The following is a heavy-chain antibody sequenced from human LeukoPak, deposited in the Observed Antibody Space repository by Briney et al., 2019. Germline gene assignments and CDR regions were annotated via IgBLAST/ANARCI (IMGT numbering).Heavy chain of an antibody. V-gene: IGHV5-51*01. CDR1: GYTFTSYW. Sequence: GESLKISCKASGYTFTSYWIGWVRQMPGKGLEWMGIIYPGNSDTRYSPSFQGQVTISADKSISTAYLQWSSLKASDTAMYYCARHGLVAVAGVDYWGQGTLVTVSS. D-gene: IGHD6-19*01. CDR2: IYPGNSDT. CDR3: ARHGLVAVAGVDY. J-gene: IGHJ4*02.